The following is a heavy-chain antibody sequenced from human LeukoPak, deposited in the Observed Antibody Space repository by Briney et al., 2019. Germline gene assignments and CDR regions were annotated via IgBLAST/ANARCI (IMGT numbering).Heavy chain of an antibody. CDR1: RDSISSYY. CDR3: ARGKDFWTGYYSGNVSSASDY. Sequence: PSETLSLTCTVSRDSISSYYWTWIRQSPGKGLEWIGFVYSGGTTNHNPSLKSRVTVSIDTSKNQFYLKLKSVTATDTAVYYCARGKDFWTGYYSGNVSSASDYWGQGIQVIVSS. V-gene: IGHV4-4*08. D-gene: IGHD3/OR15-3a*01. CDR2: VYSGGTT. J-gene: IGHJ4*02.